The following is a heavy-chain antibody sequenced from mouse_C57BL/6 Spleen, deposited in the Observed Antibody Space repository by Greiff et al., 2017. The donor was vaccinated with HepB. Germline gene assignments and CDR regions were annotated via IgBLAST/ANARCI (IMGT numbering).Heavy chain of an antibody. V-gene: IGHV1-69*01. D-gene: IGHD1-1*01. CDR2: IDPSDSYT. CDR1: GYTFTSYW. CDR3: ATREYYGVGAMDY. Sequence: VQLQQPGAELVMPGASVKLSCKASGYTFTSYWMHWVKQRPGQGLEWIGEIDPSDSYTNYNQKFKGKSTLTVDKSSSTAYMQLSSLTSEDSAVYYCATREYYGVGAMDYWGQGTSVTVSS. J-gene: IGHJ4*01.